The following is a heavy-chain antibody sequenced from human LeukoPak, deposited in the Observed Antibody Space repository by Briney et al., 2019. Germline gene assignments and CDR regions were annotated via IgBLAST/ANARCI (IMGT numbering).Heavy chain of an antibody. CDR1: GFTFSSYA. Sequence: PGGSLRLSCAASGFTFSSYAMSWVRQAPGKGLEWVSAISGSGGSTYYADSVKGRFTISRDNSKNTLYLQMNSLRAEDTAVYYCAKMGRAYYGSGSSNWFDPWGQGTLVTVSS. J-gene: IGHJ5*02. CDR2: ISGSGGST. D-gene: IGHD3-10*01. V-gene: IGHV3-23*01. CDR3: AKMGRAYYGSGSSNWFDP.